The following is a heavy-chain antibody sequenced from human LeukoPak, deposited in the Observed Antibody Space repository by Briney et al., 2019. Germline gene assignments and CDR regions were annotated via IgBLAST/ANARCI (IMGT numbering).Heavy chain of an antibody. D-gene: IGHD1-26*01. CDR1: GFTFSSNY. Sequence: GGSLRLSCAASGFTFSSNYMSWVRQAPGKGREWVANIKQDGSEKYYVDSVKGRFTISRDNAKNSLYLQMNSLRAEDTAVYYCARAARGSYWKKVGYYFDYWGQGTLVTVSS. CDR3: ARAARGSYWKKVGYYFDY. V-gene: IGHV3-7*01. J-gene: IGHJ4*02. CDR2: IKQDGSEK.